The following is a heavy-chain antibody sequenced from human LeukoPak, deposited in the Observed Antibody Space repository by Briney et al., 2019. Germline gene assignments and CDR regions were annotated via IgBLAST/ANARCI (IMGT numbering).Heavy chain of an antibody. V-gene: IGHV5-51*01. J-gene: IGHJ3*02. D-gene: IGHD6-19*01. Sequence: GESLKISCKGSGYSFTSYWIGWVRQMPGKGLEWMGIIYPGDSDTRYSPSFQGQVTISADKSISTAYLQWSSLKASDTAMYYCARHEGGSGWQNDAFDIWGQGTMVTVSS. CDR2: IYPGDSDT. CDR3: ARHEGGSGWQNDAFDI. CDR1: GYSFTSYW.